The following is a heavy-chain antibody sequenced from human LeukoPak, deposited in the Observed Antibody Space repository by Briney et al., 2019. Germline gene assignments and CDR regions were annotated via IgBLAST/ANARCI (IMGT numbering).Heavy chain of an antibody. CDR3: ARAPRLDISGYYYLDS. D-gene: IGHD3-22*01. CDR1: GGSISSYY. CDR2: IYYSGST. V-gene: IGHV4-59*12. Sequence: SETLSLTCTVSGGSISSYYWSWIRQPPGKGLEWIGYIYYSGSTNYNPSLKSRVTISVDTSKNQFSLKLTSVTAADTAMYYCARAPRLDISGYYYLDSWGQGTLVTVSS. J-gene: IGHJ4*02.